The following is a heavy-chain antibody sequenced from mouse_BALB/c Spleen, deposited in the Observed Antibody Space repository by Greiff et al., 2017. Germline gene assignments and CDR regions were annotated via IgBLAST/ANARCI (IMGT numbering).Heavy chain of an antibody. J-gene: IGHJ3*01. CDR1: GYTFTSYW. V-gene: IGHV1-69*02. Sequence: QVQLQQPGAELVKPGAPVKLSCKASGYTFTSYWMNWVKQRPGRGLEWIGRIDPSDSETHYNQKFKDKATLTVDKSSSTAYIQLSSLTSEDSAVYYCASSGYGRAARDTFAYWGQGTLVTVSA. D-gene: IGHD3-1*01. CDR3: ASSGYGRAARDTFAY. CDR2: IDPSDSET.